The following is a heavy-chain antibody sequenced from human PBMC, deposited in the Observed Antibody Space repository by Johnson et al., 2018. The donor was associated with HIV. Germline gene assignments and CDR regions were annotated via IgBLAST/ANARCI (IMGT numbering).Heavy chain of an antibody. V-gene: IGHV3-23*03. D-gene: IGHD3-3*01. Sequence: VLLVESGGGLVQPGRSLRLSCVGSGFTFSTYAMHWVRQAPGKGLEWVAVIYSGGSTYYADSVKGRFTISRDDSKNRVYLQMNSLKTEDTGVYYCATDLGLEWSEGDDAFDIWGQGTMVTVSS. CDR2: IYSGGST. CDR1: GFTFSTYA. J-gene: IGHJ3*02. CDR3: ATDLGLEWSEGDDAFDI.